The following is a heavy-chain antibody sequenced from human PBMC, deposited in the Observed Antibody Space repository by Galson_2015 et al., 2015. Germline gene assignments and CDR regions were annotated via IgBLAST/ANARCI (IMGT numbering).Heavy chain of an antibody. CDR3: ARGGSSHYYDSSGYRRESDAFDI. J-gene: IGHJ3*02. V-gene: IGHV1-3*01. CDR2: INAGNGNT. D-gene: IGHD3-22*01. Sequence: SVKVSCKASGYTFTSYAMHWVRQAPGQRLEWMGWINAGNGNTKYSQKFQGRVTITRDTSASTAYMELSSLRSEDTAVYYCARGGSSHYYDSSGYRRESDAFDIWGQGTMVTVSS. CDR1: GYTFTSYA.